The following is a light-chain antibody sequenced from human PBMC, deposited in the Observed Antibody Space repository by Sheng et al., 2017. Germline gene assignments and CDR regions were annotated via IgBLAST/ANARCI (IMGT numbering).Light chain of an antibody. CDR2: AAS. Sequence: DIQMTQSPASLSASVGDRVTVSCRASQTIRSNLNWYQQKPGKAPELLIYAASTLQSGVPSRFSGSGSGTDFTLTISCLQSEDFATYYCQQYYSFPQTFGQGTKVEIK. CDR3: QQYYSFPQT. V-gene: IGKV1-39*01. J-gene: IGKJ1*01. CDR1: QTIRSN.